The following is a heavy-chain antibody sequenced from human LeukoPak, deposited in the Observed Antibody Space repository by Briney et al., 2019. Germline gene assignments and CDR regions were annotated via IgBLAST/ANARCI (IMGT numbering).Heavy chain of an antibody. V-gene: IGHV3-21*01. J-gene: IGHJ6*03. Sequence: GSLRLSCAASGFTFSTYWMSWVRQAPGKGLEWVSSISSSSSYIHYADSVKGRFTISRDNAKNSLYLQMNSLRAEDTAVYYCARGSAGYSYGTVYYYYYMDVWGKGTTVTVSS. D-gene: IGHD5-18*01. CDR2: ISSSSSYI. CDR1: GFTFSTYW. CDR3: ARGSAGYSYGTVYYYYYMDV.